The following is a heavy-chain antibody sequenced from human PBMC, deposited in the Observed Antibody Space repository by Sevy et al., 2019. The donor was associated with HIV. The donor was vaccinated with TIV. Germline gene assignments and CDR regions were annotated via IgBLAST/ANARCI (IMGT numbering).Heavy chain of an antibody. CDR2: INSDDTSI. V-gene: IGHV3-74*01. CDR3: ARGSGVAFDY. J-gene: IGHJ4*02. D-gene: IGHD3-10*01. Sequence: GGSLRLSCEASGFPFSSHWMHWVRQGPGQGLVWVSGINSDDTSIPYADSVKGRFTNSRDNVKNTLYLQMSSLRAEDTALYYCARGSGVAFDYWGQGTLVTVSS. CDR1: GFPFSSHW.